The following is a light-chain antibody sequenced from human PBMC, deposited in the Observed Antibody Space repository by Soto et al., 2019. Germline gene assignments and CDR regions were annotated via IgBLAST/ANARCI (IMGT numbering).Light chain of an antibody. J-gene: IGLJ1*01. V-gene: IGLV2-11*01. CDR3: CSYAGSFYYV. Sequence: QAFLTEPRSGSGSPGQSVTISCTGTISDVGGYNYVSWYQQHPDKAPKVMIYDVSKRPSGVPDRFFGSKSGNTASLTISGLQAEDEADYYCCSYAGSFYYVFGTGTKV. CDR2: DVS. CDR1: ISDVGGYNY.